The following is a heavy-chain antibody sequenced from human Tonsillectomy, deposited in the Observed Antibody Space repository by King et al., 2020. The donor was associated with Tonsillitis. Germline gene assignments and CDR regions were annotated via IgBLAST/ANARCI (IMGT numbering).Heavy chain of an antibody. Sequence: VQLVQSGGEVKKPGASVKVSCKASSYSFTSYDISWVRQAPGKGLEWMGWISVYNGDTDYAHNLQGRVTMTTDTSTSTAYMELRSLRSDDTAVYYCARHQSHDTLPRDAFDIWGQGTMVTVSS. V-gene: IGHV1-18*04. CDR2: ISVYNGDT. J-gene: IGHJ3*02. D-gene: IGHD2/OR15-2a*01. CDR1: SYSFTSYD. CDR3: ARHQSHDTLPRDAFDI.